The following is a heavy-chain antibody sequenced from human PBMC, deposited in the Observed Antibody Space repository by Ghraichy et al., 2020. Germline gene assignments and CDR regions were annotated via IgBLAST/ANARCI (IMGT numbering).Heavy chain of an antibody. CDR1: GFTLRSFG. J-gene: IGHJ4*02. V-gene: IGHV3-33*01. CDR2: LCYDGTKK. D-gene: IGHD5-18*01. CDR3: VRGYTEVDFDS. Sequence: LSLTCAASGFTLRSFGIHWVRQAPGKGLEWVAALCYDGTKKFYADSVEGRFTIFRDISKNTVYLQMNSLSADDAAVYFCVRGYTEVDFDSWGQGTLVTVSS.